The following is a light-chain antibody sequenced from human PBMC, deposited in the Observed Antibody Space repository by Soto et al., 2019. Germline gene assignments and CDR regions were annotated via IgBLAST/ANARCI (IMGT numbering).Light chain of an antibody. CDR1: SSGVGTQNY. CDR3: LSYTSSYTVV. Sequence: QSGLTQPASVSGSPGQAITICCNGSSSGVGTQNYVSWYQQHPDKAPKLMIYEVSDRPSGVSNRFSGSKSGNTASLTISGVQAEDEDDYYCLSYTSSYTVVFGGGTKLTV. J-gene: IGLJ2*01. V-gene: IGLV2-14*01. CDR2: EVS.